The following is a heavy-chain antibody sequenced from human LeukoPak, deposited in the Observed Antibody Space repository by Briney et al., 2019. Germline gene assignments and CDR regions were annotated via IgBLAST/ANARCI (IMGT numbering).Heavy chain of an antibody. V-gene: IGHV1-2*02. D-gene: IGHD2/OR15-2a*01. J-gene: IGHJ4*02. CDR1: GFTFTDHY. CDR2: IGPHSTFT. CDR3: VREGEGPLSKDFDY. Sequence: ASVKVSCKSFGFTFTDHYIHWVRQAPGQGLEWMGYIGPHSTFTSSPREFQGRVTMTRDTSMTTAYMELTRLTSDDTAVYYCVREGEGPLSKDFDYWGQGTLVTVSS.